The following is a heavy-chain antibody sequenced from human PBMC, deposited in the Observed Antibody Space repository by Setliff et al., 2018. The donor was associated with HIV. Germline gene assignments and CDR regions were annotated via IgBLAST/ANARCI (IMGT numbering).Heavy chain of an antibody. CDR2: MNPDGSNT. J-gene: IGHJ3*02. Sequence: HGESLKISCKGSGYSFITYWIGWVRQRPGKGLEWMGIMNPDGSNTRYSPSFQGQVTISVDESISTAYLQWSSLKASDTVFYYCARFYGSYDVGGFDIWGQGTKVTVSS. D-gene: IGHD3-16*01. V-gene: IGHV5-51*01. CDR1: GYSFITYW. CDR3: ARFYGSYDVGGFDI.